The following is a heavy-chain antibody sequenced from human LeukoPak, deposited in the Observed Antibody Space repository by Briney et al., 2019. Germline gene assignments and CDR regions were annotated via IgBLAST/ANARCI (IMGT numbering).Heavy chain of an antibody. Sequence: GGSLGLSCAASGVTFSTYAMHWVRLAPGKGLEWVAFIRYDGSNEKYADSVKGRFTISRDNSKNTLYLQMNSLRPEDTAVYYCARDNYGYDYWGQGALVTVSS. CDR3: ARDNYGYDY. CDR2: IRYDGSNE. V-gene: IGHV3-30*02. J-gene: IGHJ4*02. D-gene: IGHD5-18*01. CDR1: GVTFSTYA.